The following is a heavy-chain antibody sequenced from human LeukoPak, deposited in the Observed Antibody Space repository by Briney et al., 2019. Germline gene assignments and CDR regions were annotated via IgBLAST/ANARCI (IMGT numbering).Heavy chain of an antibody. D-gene: IGHD2-21*02. Sequence: GRSLRLSCAASGFTFSNFAMHWVRQAPGKGLEWVAVMSYDGSNQYYADSVKGRFAISRDNSKNTLYLQMNGLRAEDTAIYYCVKDSSMTVGASSYWGQGTLVTVSS. CDR2: MSYDGSNQ. J-gene: IGHJ4*02. CDR1: GFTFSNFA. CDR3: VKDSSMTVGASSY. V-gene: IGHV3-30*09.